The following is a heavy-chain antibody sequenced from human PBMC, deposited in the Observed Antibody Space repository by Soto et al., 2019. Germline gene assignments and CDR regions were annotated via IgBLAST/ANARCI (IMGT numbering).Heavy chain of an antibody. Sequence: ASVKVSCKAPRDTFTSYYINWVRQAPGQGLEWMGVINPHGGSTAYAQKFKGRVTLTRDTSASTVYMEVSSLTSEDTAMYYCARSSGGTGGISIEGNNWFAHWGQGTLVTVAS. CDR3: ARSSGGTGGISIEGNNWFAH. J-gene: IGHJ5*02. D-gene: IGHD1-26*01. CDR2: INPHGGST. CDR1: RDTFTSYY. V-gene: IGHV1-46*01.